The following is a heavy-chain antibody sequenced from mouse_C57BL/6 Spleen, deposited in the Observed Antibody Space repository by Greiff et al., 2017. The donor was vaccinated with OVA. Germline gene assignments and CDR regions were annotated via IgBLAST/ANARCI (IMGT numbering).Heavy chain of an antibody. CDR2: ISYDGSN. D-gene: IGHD4-1*01. CDR3: ARVPWDDYYAMDY. J-gene: IGHJ4*01. Sequence: DVQLVESGPGLVKPSQSLSLTCSVTGYSITSGYYWNWIRQFPGNKLEWMGYISYDGSNNYNPSLKNRISITRDTSKNQFFLKLNSVTTEDTATYYCARVPWDDYYAMDYWGQGTSVTVSS. CDR1: GYSITSGYY. V-gene: IGHV3-6*01.